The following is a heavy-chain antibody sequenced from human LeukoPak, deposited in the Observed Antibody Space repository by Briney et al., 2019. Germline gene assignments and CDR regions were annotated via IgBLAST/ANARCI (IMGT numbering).Heavy chain of an antibody. D-gene: IGHD3-22*01. Sequence: GESLKISCKGSGYSFTSYWIGWVRQMPGKGLEWMGIIYPGDSDTRYSPSFQGQVTISADKSISTAYLQWSSLKASDTAMYYCARLLGERMDCYDSSGYFDYWGQGTLVTVSS. CDR1: GYSFTSYW. CDR3: ARLLGERMDCYDSSGYFDY. CDR2: IYPGDSDT. J-gene: IGHJ4*02. V-gene: IGHV5-51*01.